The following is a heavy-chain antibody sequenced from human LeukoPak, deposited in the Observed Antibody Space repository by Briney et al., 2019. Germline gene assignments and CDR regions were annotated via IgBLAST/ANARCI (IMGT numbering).Heavy chain of an antibody. D-gene: IGHD2-2*01. CDR1: GYSFTAYA. V-gene: IGHV1-3*01. Sequence: ASVKVSCKASGYSFTAYAIHWVRQAPGQTLEWMGWISAGNGNTKYSQNFQGRVTFTRDTSATTAYMDLSSLRSEDTAVYYCVRDVVPAASPFDPWGQGTLVTVSS. J-gene: IGHJ5*02. CDR3: VRDVVPAASPFDP. CDR2: ISAGNGNT.